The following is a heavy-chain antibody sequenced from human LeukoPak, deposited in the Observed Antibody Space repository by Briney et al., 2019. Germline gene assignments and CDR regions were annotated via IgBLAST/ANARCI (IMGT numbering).Heavy chain of an antibody. V-gene: IGHV4-39*01. CDR2: IYYSGST. D-gene: IGHD2-15*01. CDR3: ARHRDIVVVVAADNWFDP. Sequence: SETLSLTCTVSGGSISSSSYYWGWIRQPPGKGLEWIGSIYYSGSTYYNPSLKSRVTISVDTSKNQFSLKLSSVTAADTAVYYCARHRDIVVVVAADNWFDPWGQGTLVTVSS. CDR1: GGSISSSSYY. J-gene: IGHJ5*02.